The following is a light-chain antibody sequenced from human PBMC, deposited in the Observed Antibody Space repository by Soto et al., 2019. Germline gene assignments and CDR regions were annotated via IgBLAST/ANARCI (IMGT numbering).Light chain of an antibody. V-gene: IGKV3-15*01. CDR3: QQYSNWPRT. CDR1: QSVSDY. CDR2: TAS. J-gene: IGKJ1*01. Sequence: EIVMTQSPATLSVSPGGRATLSCRASQSVSDYLAWYQQTPGQPPRLLIYTASTRPTGIPARFSGSGSGTEFTLTISSLQSEDFAVYYCQQYSNWPRTFGQGTRVEIK.